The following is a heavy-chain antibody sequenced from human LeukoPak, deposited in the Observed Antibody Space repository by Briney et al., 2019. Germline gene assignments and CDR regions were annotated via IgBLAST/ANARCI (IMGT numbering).Heavy chain of an antibody. CDR3: ARDLGQYYDTSDNWFDP. V-gene: IGHV3-74*01. CDR2: INSDGINT. Sequence: AGVSLRLSCAACGFTFRNYWMQWVRQAPGRGLVCVSRINSDGINTRYADSVKGRFTISRDNAKNTLNLQMNSLRAEDTAVYYCARDLGQYYDTSDNWFDPWGQGTLATVSS. D-gene: IGHD3-22*01. CDR1: GFTFRNYW. J-gene: IGHJ5*02.